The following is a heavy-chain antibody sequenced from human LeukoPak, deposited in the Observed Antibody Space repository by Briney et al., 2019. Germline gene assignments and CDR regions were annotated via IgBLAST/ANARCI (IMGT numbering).Heavy chain of an antibody. CDR3: ARDGGIAVAGTYYYYYMDV. D-gene: IGHD6-19*01. J-gene: IGHJ6*03. CDR2: IIPIFGTA. Sequence: SVKVSCKASGGTFSSCAISWVRQAPGQGLEWMGGIIPIFGTANYAQKFQGRVTITADKSTSTAYMELSSLRSEDTAVYYCARDGGIAVAGTYYYYYMDVWGKGTTVTVSS. V-gene: IGHV1-69*06. CDR1: GGTFSSCA.